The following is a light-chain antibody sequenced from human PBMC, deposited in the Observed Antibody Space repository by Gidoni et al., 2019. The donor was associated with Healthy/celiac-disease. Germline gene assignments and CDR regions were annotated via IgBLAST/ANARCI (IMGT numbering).Light chain of an antibody. CDR1: QGISSY. J-gene: IGKJ1*01. CDR3: QQSYSTPWT. Sequence: DIQMTQSPSSLSASVGERVTITCRASQGISSYLNWYQQKPGKAPKLLIYAASSLQSGVPSRFSGSGSGTDFTLTISSLEPEDFAVYYCQQSYSTPWTFGQGTKVEIK. CDR2: AAS. V-gene: IGKV1-39*01.